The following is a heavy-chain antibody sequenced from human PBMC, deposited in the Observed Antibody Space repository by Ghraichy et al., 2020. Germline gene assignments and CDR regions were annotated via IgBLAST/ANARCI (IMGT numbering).Heavy chain of an antibody. V-gene: IGHV3-23*01. CDR3: AKGPYSSGWLIPFDY. Sequence: GGSLRLSCAASGFTFSSYAMSWVRQAPGKGLEWVSAISGSGGSTYYADSVKGRFTISRDNSKNTLYLQMNSLRAEDTAVYYCAKGPYSSGWLIPFDYWGQGTLVTVSS. CDR2: ISGSGGST. J-gene: IGHJ4*02. D-gene: IGHD6-19*01. CDR1: GFTFSSYA.